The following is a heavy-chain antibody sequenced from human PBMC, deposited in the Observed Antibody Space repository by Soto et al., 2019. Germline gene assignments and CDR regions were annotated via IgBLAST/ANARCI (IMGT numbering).Heavy chain of an antibody. CDR2: IIPILGIA. V-gene: IGHV1-69*04. CDR1: GGTFSSYT. CDR3: AREQRRYSGYGTHDAFDI. Sequence: SVKVSCKASGGTFSSYTISWVRQAPGQGLEWMGRIIPILGIANYAQKFQGRVTITADKFTSTAYMELSSLRSEDTAVYYCAREQRRYSGYGTHDAFDIWGQGTMVTVSS. J-gene: IGHJ3*02. D-gene: IGHD5-12*01.